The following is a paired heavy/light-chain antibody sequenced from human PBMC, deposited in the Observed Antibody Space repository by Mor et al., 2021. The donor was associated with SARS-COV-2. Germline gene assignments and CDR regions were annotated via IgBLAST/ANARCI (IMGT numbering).Heavy chain of an antibody. CDR2: ISSTGSST. CDR1: GFSFSSFA. Sequence: EVQLLESGGGLVQPGGSLKLSCAASGFSFSSFAMTWVRQIPGKGLEWVSTISSTGSSTYYADSVRGRFTISRDNSKNTLFLQMNSLRGEDTALFYCAKSSGWYSDIDYWGQGTLVTVSS. V-gene: IGHV3-23*01. CDR3: AKSSGWYSDIDY. D-gene: IGHD6-19*01. J-gene: IGHJ4*02.
Light chain of an antibody. V-gene: IGKV1-17*03. CDR1: QAVSDR. J-gene: IGKJ2*01. CDR3: LQHNSYPFT. CDR2: AAS. Sequence: DIQMTQFPSAMSASVGDRVIITCRASQAVSDRLAWFQLRPGNVPRRLIYAASGLQRGVPSRFSGSGSGTEFTLTISSLQPEDVATYYCLQHNSYPFTFGQGTKLEIK.